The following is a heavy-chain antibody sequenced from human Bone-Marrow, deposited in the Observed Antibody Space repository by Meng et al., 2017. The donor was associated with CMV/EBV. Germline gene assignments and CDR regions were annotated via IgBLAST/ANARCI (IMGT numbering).Heavy chain of an antibody. CDR1: GGSFSGYY. CDR3: ARVPSSTSCYWCWFDP. CDR2: INHSGST. D-gene: IGHD2-2*01. Sequence: YGGSFSGYYWSWIRQPPGKGLEWIGEINHSGSTNYNPSLKSRVTISVDTSKNQFSLKLSSVTAADTAVYYCARVPSSTSCYWCWFDPWGQGTLVTVSS. J-gene: IGHJ5*02. V-gene: IGHV4-34*01.